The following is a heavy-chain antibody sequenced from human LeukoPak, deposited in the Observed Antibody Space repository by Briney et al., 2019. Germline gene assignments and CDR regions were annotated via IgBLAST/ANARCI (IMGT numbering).Heavy chain of an antibody. CDR1: GFTFSSYA. Sequence: GGSLRLSCAASGFTFSSYAMHWVRQAPGKGLEWVAVISYDGSNKYYADSVKGRFTISRDNSKNTLYLQMNSLRAEDTAVYYCARGERQWLHPFFDYWGQGTLVTVSS. J-gene: IGHJ4*02. CDR3: ARGERQWLHPFFDY. D-gene: IGHD6-19*01. CDR2: ISYDGSNK. V-gene: IGHV3-30-3*01.